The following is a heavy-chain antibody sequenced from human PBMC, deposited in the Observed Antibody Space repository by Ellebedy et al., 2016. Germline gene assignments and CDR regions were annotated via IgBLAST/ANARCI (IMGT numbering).Heavy chain of an antibody. J-gene: IGHJ6*03. Sequence: SETLSLXCAVSGCSIGRAGYSRVWFRQPPGMGLEWIGYIYHSGSTYYNPSLKSRVTISVDRSKNQFSLKLSSVTAADTAVYYCAREGRGYSYQYYYYMDVWGKGPTLTVSS. CDR3: AREGRGYSYQYYYYMDV. CDR1: GCSIGRAGYS. V-gene: IGHV4-30-2*01. D-gene: IGHD5-18*01. CDR2: IYHSGST.